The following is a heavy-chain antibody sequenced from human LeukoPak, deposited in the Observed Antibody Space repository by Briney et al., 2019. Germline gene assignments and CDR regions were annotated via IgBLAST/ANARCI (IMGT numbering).Heavy chain of an antibody. CDR3: ARHVVFTIFGVVSSWFDP. CDR1: GYSISSGYY. J-gene: IGHJ5*02. V-gene: IGHV4-38-2*01. CDR2: IYHSGST. Sequence: PSETLSLTCAVSGYSISSGYYWGWIRQPPGKGLEWIGSIYHSGSTYYNPSLKSRVTISVDTSKNQFSLKLSSVTAADTAVYYCARHVVFTIFGVVSSWFDPWGQGTLVTVSS. D-gene: IGHD3-3*01.